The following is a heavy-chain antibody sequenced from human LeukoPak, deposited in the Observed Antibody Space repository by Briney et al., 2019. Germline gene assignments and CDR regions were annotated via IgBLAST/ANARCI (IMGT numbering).Heavy chain of an antibody. CDR3: AKGSRSLRFGEAGDY. Sequence: GGSLRLSCAASGFTFSSYGMSWVRQAPGKGLEWVSSISGSGGTTYYADSAKGRFTLSRDNSKNTLYLQVNSLRAEDTAVYYCAKGSRSLRFGEAGDYWGQGTLVTVSS. CDR2: ISGSGGTT. J-gene: IGHJ4*02. CDR1: GFTFSSYG. D-gene: IGHD3-10*01. V-gene: IGHV3-23*01.